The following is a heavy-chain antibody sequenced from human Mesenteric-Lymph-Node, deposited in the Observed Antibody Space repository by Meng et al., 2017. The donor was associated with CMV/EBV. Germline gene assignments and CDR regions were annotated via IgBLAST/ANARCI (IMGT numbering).Heavy chain of an antibody. CDR3: ASGPDYYVVTPGFDY. CDR2: ISSSGSTI. V-gene: IGHV3-48*03. Sequence: GESLKISCAASGFTFSSYEMNWVRQAPGKGLEWVSYISSSGSTIYYADSVKGRFTISRDNAKNSLYLQMNSLRAEDTAVYYCASGPDYYVVTPGFDYWGQGTLVTVSS. D-gene: IGHD3-16*01. CDR1: GFTFSSYE. J-gene: IGHJ4*02.